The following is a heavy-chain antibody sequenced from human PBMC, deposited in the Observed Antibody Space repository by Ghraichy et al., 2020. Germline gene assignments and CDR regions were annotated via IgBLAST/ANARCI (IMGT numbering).Heavy chain of an antibody. CDR1: GFNFSDYY. Sequence: GGSLRLSCAASGFNFSDYYMSWIRQAPGMGLEWVSYISHSSRFTNYADSVKGRFTISRDNSKNTLYLQVNSLRAEDTAVYYCAKSLKVGATYSVSDYWGQGTLVTVSS. J-gene: IGHJ4*02. V-gene: IGHV3-11*03. CDR3: AKSLKVGATYSVSDY. D-gene: IGHD1-26*01. CDR2: ISHSSRFT.